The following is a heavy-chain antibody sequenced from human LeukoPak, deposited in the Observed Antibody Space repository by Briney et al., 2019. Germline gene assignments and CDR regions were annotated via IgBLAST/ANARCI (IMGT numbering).Heavy chain of an antibody. CDR3: TRAGAGAYDQNWFDP. Sequence: GGSLRLSCAASGFTFSNTWMSWVRQAPGTGLEWVSYISIISSSTYYADSVKGRFTISRDNAKNSLYLQMNSLRAEDTAVYYCTRAGAGAYDQNWFDPWGQGTLVTVSS. CDR2: ISIISSST. V-gene: IGHV3-48*04. D-gene: IGHD5-12*01. J-gene: IGHJ5*02. CDR1: GFTFSNTW.